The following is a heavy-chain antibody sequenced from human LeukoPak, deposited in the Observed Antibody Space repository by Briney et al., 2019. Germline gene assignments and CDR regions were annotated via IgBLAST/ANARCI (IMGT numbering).Heavy chain of an antibody. Sequence: GGSLRLSCAASGFTLSSYSMNWVRQAPGKGLEWVSSISSSSSYIYYADSVKGRFTISRDNAKNSLYLQMNSLRAEDTAVYYCARPDYGDYGYGMDVWGQGTTVTVSS. J-gene: IGHJ6*02. CDR1: GFTLSSYS. D-gene: IGHD4-17*01. CDR2: ISSSSSYI. V-gene: IGHV3-21*01. CDR3: ARPDYGDYGYGMDV.